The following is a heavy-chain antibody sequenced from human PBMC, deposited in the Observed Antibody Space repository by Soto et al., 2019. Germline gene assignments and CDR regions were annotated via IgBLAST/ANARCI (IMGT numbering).Heavy chain of an antibody. CDR3: ARYGQWEAYFDY. V-gene: IGHV3-21*01. D-gene: IGHD1-26*01. CDR1: GFTFSSYS. Sequence: GGSLRLSCAASGFTFSSYSMNWVRQAPGKGLEWVSSISSSSSHIYYADSVKGRFTISRDNAKNSLYLQMNSLRAEDTAVYYCARYGQWEAYFDYWGQGTLVTVSS. CDR2: ISSSSSHI. J-gene: IGHJ4*02.